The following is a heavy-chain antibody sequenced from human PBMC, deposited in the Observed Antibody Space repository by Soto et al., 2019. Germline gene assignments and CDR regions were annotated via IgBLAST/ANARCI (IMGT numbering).Heavy chain of an antibody. V-gene: IGHV3-74*01. CDR1: GFTFSSHW. D-gene: IGHD6-19*01. Sequence: EVQLVESGGGLVQPGGSLRVSCAASGFTFSSHWIHWVRQGPGKGLMSVSRIDGDGRNTDYADSVKGRFTISRDNAKNTVFLQMSSLRADDPGVYYCIRGSRGWNGIAYWGQGALVTVSS. CDR2: IDGDGRNT. CDR3: IRGSRGWNGIAY. J-gene: IGHJ4*02.